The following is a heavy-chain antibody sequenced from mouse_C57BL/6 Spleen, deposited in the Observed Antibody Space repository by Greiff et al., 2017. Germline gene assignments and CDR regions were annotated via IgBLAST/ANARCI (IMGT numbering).Heavy chain of an antibody. J-gene: IGHJ3*01. V-gene: IGHV1-64*01. CDR2: IHPNSGST. CDR1: GYTFTSYW. CDR3: ARYYSWAWFAY. Sequence: QVQLQQPGAELVKPGASVKLSCKASGYTFTSYWMHWVKQRPGQGLEWIGMIHPNSGSTNYNEKFKSKATLTVDKSSSTAYMQLSSLTSEDSAVYYCARYYSWAWFAYWGQGTLVTVSA. D-gene: IGHD1-1*01.